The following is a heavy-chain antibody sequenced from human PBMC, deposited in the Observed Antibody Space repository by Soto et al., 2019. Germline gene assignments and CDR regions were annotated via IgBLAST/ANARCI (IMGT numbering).Heavy chain of an antibody. Sequence: EVQLVESGGGLVKPGESLRLSCAASGFTFTNVWMSWVRQAPGKGLEWVGRIKGTTAGETIDYAAVLKGRFTISRDDSKNTLYLQMNSLKTEDTAVYYCTKIGPVAEELEYWGRGTLVTVSS. CDR2: IKGTTAGETI. J-gene: IGHJ4*02. CDR3: TKIGPVAEELEY. D-gene: IGHD2-2*01. CDR1: GFTFTNVW. V-gene: IGHV3-15*01.